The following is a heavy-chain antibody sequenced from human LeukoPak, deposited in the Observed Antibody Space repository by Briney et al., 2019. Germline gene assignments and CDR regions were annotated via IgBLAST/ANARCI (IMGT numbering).Heavy chain of an antibody. CDR1: GYSFTTYW. J-gene: IGHJ3*02. D-gene: IGHD3-22*01. Sequence: GESLKISCKGSGYSFTTYWIGWVRQMPGKGLEWMGIIYPGDSDTRYSPSFQGQVTISADKSVTTAYLQWSSLKASDTAMYYCARQYSYDSSGFPPDAFDIWGQGTMVTVSS. V-gene: IGHV5-51*01. CDR2: IYPGDSDT. CDR3: ARQYSYDSSGFPPDAFDI.